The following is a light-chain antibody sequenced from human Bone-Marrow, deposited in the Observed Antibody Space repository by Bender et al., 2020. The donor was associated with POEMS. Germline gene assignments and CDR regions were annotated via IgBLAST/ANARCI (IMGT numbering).Light chain of an antibody. Sequence: SYEVTQPPSVSVSPGQTASITCSGDDLGDKYVAWYQQKPGQSPVLVIYQDTKRPSGIPERFPGSNSGNTATLTNSGTQAMDGADYYSQAWETYSVLFGGGTKLTVL. CDR2: QDT. CDR1: DLGDKY. CDR3: QAWETYSVL. V-gene: IGLV3-1*01. J-gene: IGLJ2*01.